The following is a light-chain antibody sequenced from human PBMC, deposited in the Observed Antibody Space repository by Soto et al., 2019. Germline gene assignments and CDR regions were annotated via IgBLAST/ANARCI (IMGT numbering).Light chain of an antibody. Sequence: EIVLTQSPATLSLSPGERATLSCRASQSINNCFAWYQQKPGQAPRLLIYDTISRAPGIPARFSGSGSGTDFTLTISSLEPEVFAVYYCQQCTNWPPITFGQGTRVEIK. CDR2: DTI. J-gene: IGKJ5*01. CDR1: QSINNC. V-gene: IGKV3-11*01. CDR3: QQCTNWPPIT.